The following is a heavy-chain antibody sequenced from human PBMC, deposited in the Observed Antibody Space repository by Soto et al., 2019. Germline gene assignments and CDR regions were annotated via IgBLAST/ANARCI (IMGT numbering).Heavy chain of an antibody. CDR2: ISGSGGST. V-gene: IGHV3-23*01. CDR3: TREAYFDGGTCFVDS. D-gene: IGHD2-21*01. Sequence: PGGSLRLSCAASGFTFSSYAMSWVRQAPGKGLEWVSTISGSGGSTYYADSVKGRFTISRDNSESTLYLQMNNLRADDTGIYYYTREAYFDGGTCFVDSWGQGTLVTVSS. J-gene: IGHJ4*02. CDR1: GFTFSSYA.